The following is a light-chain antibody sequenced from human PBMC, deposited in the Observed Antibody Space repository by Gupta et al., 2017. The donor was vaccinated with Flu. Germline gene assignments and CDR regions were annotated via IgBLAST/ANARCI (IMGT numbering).Light chain of an antibody. CDR2: EVS. V-gene: IGLV2-14*01. CDR3: SSYTSSDTLV. J-gene: IGLJ2*01. CDR1: SSDVGGYNY. Sequence: QSALTQPASVSGSPGQSITISCTGTSSDVGGYNYVSWYQHHPGKVPELMIYEVSSRPAGISHRFSGSKSGNTASLTISGLQAEDEADYYCSSYTSSDTLVFGGGTKLTVL.